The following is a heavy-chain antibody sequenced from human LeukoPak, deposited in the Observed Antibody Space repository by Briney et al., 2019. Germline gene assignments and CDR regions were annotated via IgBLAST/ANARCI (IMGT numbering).Heavy chain of an antibody. CDR2: INSDGSST. CDR3: ARDQIPAMVIFTY. CDR1: GFTFGSYW. Sequence: GGSLRLSCAASGFTFGSYWMHWVRQAPGKGLVWVSRINSDGSSTGYADSVKGRFTISRDNAKNTLYLQMNSLRAEDTAVYYCARDQIPAMVIFTYWGQGTLVTVSS. D-gene: IGHD5-18*01. V-gene: IGHV3-74*01. J-gene: IGHJ4*02.